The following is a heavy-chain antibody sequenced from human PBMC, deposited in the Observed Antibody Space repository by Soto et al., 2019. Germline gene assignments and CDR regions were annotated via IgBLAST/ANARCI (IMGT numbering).Heavy chain of an antibody. D-gene: IGHD2-15*01. J-gene: IGHJ1*01. V-gene: IGHV1-18*01. CDR1: GYTFTSYG. CDR2: ISAYNGNT. Sequence: ASVKVSCKVSGYTFTSYGISWVRQAPGQGLEWMGWISAYNGNTNYAQKLQGRVTMTTDTSTSTAYMELRSLRSDDTAVYYCARDPAVDYCSGGSCYRFQHWGQGTLVTVSS. CDR3: ARDPAVDYCSGGSCYRFQH.